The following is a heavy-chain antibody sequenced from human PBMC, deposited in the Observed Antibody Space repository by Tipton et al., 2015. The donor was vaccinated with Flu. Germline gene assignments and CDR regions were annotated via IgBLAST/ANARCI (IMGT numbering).Heavy chain of an antibody. V-gene: IGHV3-53*01. CDR3: ARDGVSGSYATFDY. Sequence: SLRLSCAASGFTVSSNYMSWVRQAPGKGLEWVSVIYSGESTHYADSVKGRFTISRDNSKNTLYLQMNSLRAEDTAVYYSARDGVSGSYATFDYWGQGTLVTVSS. D-gene: IGHD1-26*01. CDR2: IYSGEST. CDR1: GFTVSSNY. J-gene: IGHJ4*02.